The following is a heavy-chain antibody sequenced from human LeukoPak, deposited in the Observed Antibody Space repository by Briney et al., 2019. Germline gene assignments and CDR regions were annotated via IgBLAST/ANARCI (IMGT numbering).Heavy chain of an antibody. J-gene: IGHJ5*02. D-gene: IGHD6-19*01. V-gene: IGHV1-24*01. CDR2: FDPEDGET. CDR1: GYTLTELS. CDR3: ATPYSSGWYVRGWFDP. Sequence: ASVKVSCKVSGYTLTELSMHWVRQAPGKGLEWMGGFDPEDGETIYAQKFQGRVTMTEDTSTDTAYMELSRLRSEDTAVYYCATPYSSGWYVRGWFDPWGQGTLVTVSS.